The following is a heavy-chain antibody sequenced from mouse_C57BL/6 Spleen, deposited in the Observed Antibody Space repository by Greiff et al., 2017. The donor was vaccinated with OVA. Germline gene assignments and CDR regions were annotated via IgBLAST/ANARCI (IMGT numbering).Heavy chain of an antibody. CDR2: ISSGSSTI. CDR1: GFTFSDYG. Sequence: EVKVVESGGGLVKPGGSLKLSCAASGFTFSDYGMHWVRQAPEKGLEWVAYISSGSSTIYYADTVKGRFTISRDNAKNTLFLQMTSLRSEDTAMYYCARSQLRGDAMDYWGQGTSVTVSS. V-gene: IGHV5-17*01. CDR3: ARSQLRGDAMDY. D-gene: IGHD6-1*01. J-gene: IGHJ4*01.